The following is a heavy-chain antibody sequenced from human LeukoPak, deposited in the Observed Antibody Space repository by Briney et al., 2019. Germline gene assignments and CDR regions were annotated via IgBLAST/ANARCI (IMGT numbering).Heavy chain of an antibody. Sequence: ASVKVSCKASGYTFTGYYMHWVRQAPGQGLEWMGWINPNSGGTNYAQKFQGRVTMTRDTSISTAYMELSRLRSDDTAVYYCARGDLGYCSGGSCYSNDYWGQGTLVTVSS. J-gene: IGHJ4*02. V-gene: IGHV1-2*02. D-gene: IGHD2-15*01. CDR3: ARGDLGYCSGGSCYSNDY. CDR2: INPNSGGT. CDR1: GYTFTGYY.